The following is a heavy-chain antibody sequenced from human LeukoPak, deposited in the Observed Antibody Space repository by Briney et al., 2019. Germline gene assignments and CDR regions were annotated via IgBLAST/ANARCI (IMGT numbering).Heavy chain of an antibody. J-gene: IGHJ5*02. CDR3: ARDHCSGGSCYSWGAWFDP. CDR1: GYTFTHYY. D-gene: IGHD2-15*01. V-gene: IGHV1-46*01. CDR2: INPSGGNT. Sequence: ASVKVSCKASGYTFTHYYMHWVRQAPGQGLEWMGIINPSGGNTNYAQKFQGRVTMTRDMSTSTVYMELSSLRSEDTAVYYCARDHCSGGSCYSWGAWFDPWGQGTLVTVSS.